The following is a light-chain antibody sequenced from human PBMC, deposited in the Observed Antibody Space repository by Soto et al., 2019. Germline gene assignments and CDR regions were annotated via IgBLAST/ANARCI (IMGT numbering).Light chain of an antibody. CDR1: QGISSA. CDR2: GAS. CDR3: QQSYSNPLT. J-gene: IGKJ4*01. Sequence: IQLTQSPSSLSASVGDRVTITCRASQGISSALAWYQSKPGKAPRLLISGASSLQSGVPSRFSGSYSGTDFTLTINSLQPEDFATYYCQQSYSNPLTFGGGTKVDIK. V-gene: IGKV1-39*01.